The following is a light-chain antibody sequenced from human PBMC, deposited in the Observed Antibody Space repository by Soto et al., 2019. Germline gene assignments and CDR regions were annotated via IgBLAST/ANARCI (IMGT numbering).Light chain of an antibody. Sequence: QSALTQPASVSGSPGQSITISCTGTSSDVGGYNSVSWYQQHPGKAPKLMVYDISIRPSGVSNRFSGSKSGNTASLTISGLQAEDEADYYCSSYTSSTTLVFGGGTRLTVL. CDR2: DIS. J-gene: IGLJ2*01. V-gene: IGLV2-14*03. CDR1: SSDVGGYNS. CDR3: SSYTSSTTLV.